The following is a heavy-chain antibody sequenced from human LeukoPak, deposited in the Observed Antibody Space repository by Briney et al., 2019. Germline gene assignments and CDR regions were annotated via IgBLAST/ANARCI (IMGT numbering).Heavy chain of an antibody. Sequence: GGSLRLSCAASGFTFSSYWMHWVRQAPGKGLVWVSYINSDGSSTTYADSVKGRFTISRDNAKNALYLQMNSLRDEDTAVYYCARGSNSGFDPWGQGTLVTVSS. V-gene: IGHV3-74*01. CDR1: GFTFSSYW. J-gene: IGHJ5*02. D-gene: IGHD2/OR15-2a*01. CDR3: ARGSNSGFDP. CDR2: INSDGSST.